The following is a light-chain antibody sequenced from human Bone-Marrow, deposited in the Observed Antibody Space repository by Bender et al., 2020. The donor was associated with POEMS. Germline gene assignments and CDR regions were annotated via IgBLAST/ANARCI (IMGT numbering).Light chain of an antibody. CDR2: NNS. V-gene: IGLV1-44*01. CDR1: SSKFGSYP. J-gene: IGLJ3*02. Sequence: QSVLPPPPSASGTPGQRVTISCSGSSSKFGSYPVNWYQQLPGAAPKLVIFNNSQRPSGVPDRFSGSNSGTSASLAISGLLSDDEADFYCATWDDSLNGWVFGGGTKLTVL. CDR3: ATWDDSLNGWV.